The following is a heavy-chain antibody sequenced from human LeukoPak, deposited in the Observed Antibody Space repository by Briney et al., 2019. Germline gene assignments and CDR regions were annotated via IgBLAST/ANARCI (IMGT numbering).Heavy chain of an antibody. V-gene: IGHV3-48*03. J-gene: IGHJ6*02. CDR1: GFTFSSYE. Sequence: GGSLRLSCAASGFTFSSYEMNWVRQAPGKGLEWVSYISSSGSTIYYADSVKGRFTISRDNAKNSLYLQMNSLRAEDTAVYYCARIAAAGLINVYGMGVWGQGTTVTVSS. CDR2: ISSSGSTI. D-gene: IGHD6-13*01. CDR3: ARIAAAGLINVYGMGV.